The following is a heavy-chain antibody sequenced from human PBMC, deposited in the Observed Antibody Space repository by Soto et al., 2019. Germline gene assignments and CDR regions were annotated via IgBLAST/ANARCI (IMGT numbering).Heavy chain of an antibody. D-gene: IGHD3-10*01. CDR3: AKDGHYYGSGSYYAYDN. CDR2: ISGSGDYT. V-gene: IGHV3-23*01. J-gene: IGHJ4*02. CDR1: GFTFGNYA. Sequence: EVQLLESGGGLVQPGGSLRLSCAASGFTFGNYALSWVRQAPGKGLEWVSTISGSGDYTYYPDSVQGRFTIARDNSKKTLYLQMSSLIAEDTAVYYCAKDGHYYGSGSYYAYDNFGQATLVTVSP.